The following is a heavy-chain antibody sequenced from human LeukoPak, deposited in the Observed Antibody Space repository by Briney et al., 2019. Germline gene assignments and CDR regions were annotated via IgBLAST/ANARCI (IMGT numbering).Heavy chain of an antibody. Sequence: AGGSLRLSCAASGFTFSSYAMHWVRQAPGKGLEWVAVISYDGSNKYYADSVKGRFTISRDNSKNTLYLQMNSLRAEDTAVYYCSKDLTSDFGGDFDPWGQGTLVTVSS. V-gene: IGHV3-30-3*01. D-gene: IGHD3-10*01. CDR2: ISYDGSNK. CDR1: GFTFSSYA. CDR3: SKDLTSDFGGDFDP. J-gene: IGHJ5*02.